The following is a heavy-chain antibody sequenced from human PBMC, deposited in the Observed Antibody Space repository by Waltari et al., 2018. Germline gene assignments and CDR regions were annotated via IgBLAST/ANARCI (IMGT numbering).Heavy chain of an antibody. CDR2: IYYSGRT. V-gene: IGHV4-59*01. D-gene: IGHD3-10*01. CDR3: ARTMVRGVADGMDV. Sequence: QVQLQESGPGLVKPSETLSLTCTVSGGSISSYYWSWLRQPPGKGLEWIGDIYYSGRTNYNPPLKSRVTISVDTSKNQFSLKLSSVTAADTAVYYCARTMVRGVADGMDVWGQGTTVTVSS. J-gene: IGHJ6*02. CDR1: GGSISSYY.